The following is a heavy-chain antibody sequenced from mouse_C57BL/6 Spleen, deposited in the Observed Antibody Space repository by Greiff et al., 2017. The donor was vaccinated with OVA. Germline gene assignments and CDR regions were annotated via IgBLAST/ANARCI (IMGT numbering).Heavy chain of an antibody. D-gene: IGHD2-1*01. Sequence: QVQLQQSGAELVKPGASVKMSCKASGYTFTSYWITWVKQRPGQGLEWIGDIYPGSGSTNYNEKFKSKATLTVDTSSSTAYMQLSSLTSEDSAVYYCARLEGNYVWYFDVWGTGTTVTVSP. CDR1: GYTFTSYW. CDR3: ARLEGNYVWYFDV. V-gene: IGHV1-55*01. CDR2: IYPGSGST. J-gene: IGHJ1*03.